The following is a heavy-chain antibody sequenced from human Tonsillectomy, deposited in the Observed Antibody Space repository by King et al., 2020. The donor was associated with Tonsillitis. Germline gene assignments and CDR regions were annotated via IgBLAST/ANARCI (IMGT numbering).Heavy chain of an antibody. CDR1: GFSFSTYD. J-gene: IGHJ4*02. CDR3: VRDTGYCSGGSCYYFDY. V-gene: IGHV3-33*05. Sequence: VQLVESGGGVVQPGRSLRLSCAASGFSFSTYDMHWVRQAPGKGLEWVAVISYDGSNKYYADSVKGRFSISRDNSKNTLYLQMNSLRAEETAVYYCVRDTGYCSGGSCYYFDYWGQGTLVTVSS. D-gene: IGHD2-15*01. CDR2: ISYDGSNK.